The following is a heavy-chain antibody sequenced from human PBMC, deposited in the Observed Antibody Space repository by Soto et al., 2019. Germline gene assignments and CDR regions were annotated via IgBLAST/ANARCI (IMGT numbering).Heavy chain of an antibody. D-gene: IGHD5-12*01. J-gene: IGHJ4*02. CDR1: GASINNSNW. V-gene: IGHV4-4*02. Sequence: SETLSLSCTVSGASINNSNWWSWVRQPPGKGLEWIGEIYHSGSTNYNPSLKSRVTISVDNSKNQFYLKLSSVTAVDTAGYYCSRSYDYDFDYWGQGTLVTVAS. CDR3: SRSYDYDFDY. CDR2: IYHSGST.